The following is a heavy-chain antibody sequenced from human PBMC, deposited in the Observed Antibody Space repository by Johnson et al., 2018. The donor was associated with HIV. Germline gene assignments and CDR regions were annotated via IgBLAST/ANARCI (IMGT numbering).Heavy chain of an antibody. CDR1: GFTFSSYG. CDR2: IWYDGSNK. V-gene: IGHV3-30*19. D-gene: IGHD3-3*01. CDR3: ARPLQFLEWSDAFDM. J-gene: IGHJ3*02. Sequence: VQLVESGGGVVQPGRSLRLSCAASGFTFSSYGIHWVRQAPGKRLEWVAVIWYDGSNKYYADSVKGRFTISRDNSKNTLYLQMSSLRAEDTAVYYCARPLQFLEWSDAFDMWGQGTMVTVSS.